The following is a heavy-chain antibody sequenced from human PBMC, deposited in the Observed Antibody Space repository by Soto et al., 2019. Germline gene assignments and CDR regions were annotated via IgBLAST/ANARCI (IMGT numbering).Heavy chain of an antibody. CDR3: ARGPTLTMEYSNPGSPPFDS. Sequence: QVQLQQWGEGLLKPSETLCLTCAVYGGSFSGYYWSWIRQPPGKGLEWIGEINHSGSTNYNPSLKSRVTISVDTSKNQFSLKLSSVTAADTAVYYCARGPTLTMEYSNPGSPPFDSWGQGTLVTVSS. CDR1: GGSFSGYY. J-gene: IGHJ4*02. V-gene: IGHV4-34*01. D-gene: IGHD6-6*01. CDR2: INHSGST.